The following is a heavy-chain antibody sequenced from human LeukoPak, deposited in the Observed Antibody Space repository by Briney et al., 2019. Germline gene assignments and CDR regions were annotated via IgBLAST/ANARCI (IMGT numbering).Heavy chain of an antibody. CDR1: GFAFSSYA. Sequence: GGSLRLSCAASGFAFSSYAMSWVRQAPGKGLEWVSAISGSGGSTYYADSVKGRFTISRDNSKNTLYLQMNSLRAEDTAVYYCAKMVTMVRGVVSFDYWGQGTLVTVSS. D-gene: IGHD3-10*01. CDR2: ISGSGGST. CDR3: AKMVTMVRGVVSFDY. V-gene: IGHV3-23*01. J-gene: IGHJ4*02.